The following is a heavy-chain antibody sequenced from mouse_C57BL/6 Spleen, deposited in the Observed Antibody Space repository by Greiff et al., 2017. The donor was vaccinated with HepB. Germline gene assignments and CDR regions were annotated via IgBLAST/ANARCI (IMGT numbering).Heavy chain of an antibody. CDR2: IYPGDGDT. V-gene: IGHV1-82*01. D-gene: IGHD1-1*01. CDR1: GYAFSSSW. J-gene: IGHJ1*03. CDR3: ARSPRGYGSSYRYFDV. Sequence: VQLQQSGPELVKPGASVKISCKASGYAFSSSWMNWVKQRPGKGLEWIGRIYPGDGDTNYNGKFKGKATLTADKSSSTAYMQLSSLTSEDSAVYFCARSPRGYGSSYRYFDVWGTGTTVTVSS.